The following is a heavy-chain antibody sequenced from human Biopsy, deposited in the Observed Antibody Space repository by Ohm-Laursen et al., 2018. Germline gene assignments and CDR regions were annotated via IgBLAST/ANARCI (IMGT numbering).Heavy chain of an antibody. CDR2: INYSGST. Sequence: SQTLSLTCAVYGGSFSGYYWSWIRQPPGKGLEWIGEINYSGSTNYNPSLKSRVTISVDTSKNQFSLKLSSVTAADTAVYYCARGRLRAVARFDYWGQGTLVTVSS. D-gene: IGHD6-19*01. CDR1: GGSFSGYY. V-gene: IGHV4-34*01. J-gene: IGHJ4*02. CDR3: ARGRLRAVARFDY.